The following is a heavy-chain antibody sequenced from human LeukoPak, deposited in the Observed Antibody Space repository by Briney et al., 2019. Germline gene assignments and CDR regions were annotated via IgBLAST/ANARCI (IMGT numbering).Heavy chain of an antibody. V-gene: IGHV4-39*07. CDR1: GGSISSTDSY. CDR2: IYYSGST. D-gene: IGHD3-3*01. Sequence: SETLSLTCTVSGGSISSTDSYWGWIRQPPGRGLEWIGNIYYSGSTNYNPSLKSRVTISVDTSKNQFSLKQSSVTAADTAVYYCARRSTIFGVVDYWGQGTLVTVSS. CDR3: ARRSTIFGVVDY. J-gene: IGHJ4*02.